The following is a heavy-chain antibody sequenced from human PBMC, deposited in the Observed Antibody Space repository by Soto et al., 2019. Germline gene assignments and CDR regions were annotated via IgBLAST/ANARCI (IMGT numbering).Heavy chain of an antibody. Sequence: QVQLQESGPGLVKPSETLSLTCTVSGGSISSYYWSWIRQPPGKGLEWIGYIYYSGSTNYNPSLKSRVTISVDTSKNQFSLKLSSVTAADTAVSYCARLARRSGYYLNYFDYWGQGTLVNVSS. V-gene: IGHV4-59*08. CDR2: IYYSGST. CDR3: ARLARRSGYYLNYFDY. J-gene: IGHJ4*02. CDR1: GGSISSYY. D-gene: IGHD3-22*01.